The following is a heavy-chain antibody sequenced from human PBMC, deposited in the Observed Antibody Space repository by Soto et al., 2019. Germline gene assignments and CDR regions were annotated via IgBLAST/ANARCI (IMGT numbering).Heavy chain of an antibody. CDR1: GGTFSSNA. D-gene: IGHD5-18*01. CDR3: ARTRSRGQNYGYDY. Sequence: QVQLVQSGAEVTKPGSSVKVSCKASGGTFSSNAINWVRQAPGQGLEWMGRIIPIFGTTDYAQRFQGRVTITADESTSTAYMELSSLRSEDTAVYYCARTRSRGQNYGYDYWGQGTQVTVSS. V-gene: IGHV1-69*01. J-gene: IGHJ4*02. CDR2: IIPIFGTT.